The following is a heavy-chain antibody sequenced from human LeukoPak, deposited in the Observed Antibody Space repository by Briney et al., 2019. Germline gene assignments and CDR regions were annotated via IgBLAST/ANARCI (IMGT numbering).Heavy chain of an antibody. CDR1: GFTFSSYA. CDR3: ARGAVAGTQDAFDI. Sequence: PGGSLRLSCAASGFTFSSYAMHWVRQAPGKGLEWVAVISYDGSNKYYADSVKGRFTISRDNSKNTLYLQMNSLRAEDTAVYYCARGAVAGTQDAFDIWGQGTMVTVSS. D-gene: IGHD6-19*01. J-gene: IGHJ3*02. CDR2: ISYDGSNK. V-gene: IGHV3-30-3*01.